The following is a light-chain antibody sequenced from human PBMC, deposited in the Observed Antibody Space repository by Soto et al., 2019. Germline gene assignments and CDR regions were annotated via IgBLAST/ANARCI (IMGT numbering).Light chain of an antibody. CDR2: AAS. J-gene: IGKJ1*01. CDR3: QQNYSPPWT. CDR1: QSISTF. Sequence: DIQLTQSPSSLSASVGDRVTITCRASQSISTFLNWYHQKPGKAPRLLIYAASTLQSGVPSRFSGSGSGTDFTLTISSLQPEDFATYFCQQNYSPPWTFGQGTKVDIK. V-gene: IGKV1-39*01.